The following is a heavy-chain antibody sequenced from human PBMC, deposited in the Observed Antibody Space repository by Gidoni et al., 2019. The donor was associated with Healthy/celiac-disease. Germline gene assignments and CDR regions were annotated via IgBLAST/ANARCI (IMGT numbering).Heavy chain of an antibody. CDR2: INHSGST. V-gene: IGHV4-34*01. CDR3: ARGGPQGGGMDV. Sequence: QVQLQQWGAGLLKPSETLSLTCAVYGGSFSGYYWSWIRQPPGKGLEWIGEINHSGSTNYNPSLKSRVTISVDTSKNQFSLKLSSVTAADTAVYYCARGGPQGGGMDVWGQGTTVTVSS. D-gene: IGHD3-16*01. J-gene: IGHJ6*02. CDR1: GGSFSGYY.